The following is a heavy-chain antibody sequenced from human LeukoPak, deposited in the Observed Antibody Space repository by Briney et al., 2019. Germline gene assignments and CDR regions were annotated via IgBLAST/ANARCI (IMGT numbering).Heavy chain of an antibody. D-gene: IGHD3-22*01. CDR1: GFTFSSYS. J-gene: IGHJ4*02. V-gene: IGHV3-33*08. Sequence: PGGSLRLSCAASGFTFSSYSMHWVRQAPGKGLEWVAVIWYDGSNKYYADSVKGRFTISRDNSKNTLYLQMNSLRAEDTAVYYCARVTNYYDSSGYPHYYFDYWGQGTLVTVSS. CDR3: ARVTNYYDSSGYPHYYFDY. CDR2: IWYDGSNK.